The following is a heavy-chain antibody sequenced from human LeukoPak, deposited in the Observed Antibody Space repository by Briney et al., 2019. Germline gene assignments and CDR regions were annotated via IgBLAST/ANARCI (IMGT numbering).Heavy chain of an antibody. CDR3: AKVGPGYSHYFYYMDV. J-gene: IGHJ6*03. V-gene: IGHV3-23*01. D-gene: IGHD5-18*01. CDR2: VSGSGGST. CDR1: GFPFSHSA. Sequence: PGGSLRLSCAASGFPFSHSAMTWVRQAPGKGLEWVSSVSGSGGSTYYADSVKGRFTISRDDSKSTLFLRMNSLRAEDTAVYYCAKVGPGYSHYFYYMDVWAKGITVTVSS.